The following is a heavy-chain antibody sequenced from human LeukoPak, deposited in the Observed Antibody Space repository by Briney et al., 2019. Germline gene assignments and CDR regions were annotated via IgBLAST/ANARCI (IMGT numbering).Heavy chain of an antibody. Sequence: PSETLSLTCAVYGGSFSGYYWSWIRQPPGKGLEWIGEINHSGSTNYNPSLKSRVTISVDTSKNQFSLKLSSVTAADTAVYYCARGSAFDPCGQGTLVTVSS. V-gene: IGHV4-34*01. J-gene: IGHJ5*02. CDR1: GGSFSGYY. CDR3: ARGSAFDP. CDR2: INHSGST.